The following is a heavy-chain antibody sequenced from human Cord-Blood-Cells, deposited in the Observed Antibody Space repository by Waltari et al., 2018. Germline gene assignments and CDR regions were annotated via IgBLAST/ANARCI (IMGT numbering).Heavy chain of an antibody. D-gene: IGHD3-10*01. CDR1: GFSPSTSGVG. J-gene: IGHJ2*01. V-gene: IGHV2-5*01. Sequence: QITLKESGPTLVKPTQTLTLTCTLSGFSPSTSGVGVGWIRQPPGKALEWIALIYCNDDKRYSPSLKSRLTITKDTSKNQVVLTMTNMDPVDTATYYCAHSFNRGDFGYWYFDLWGRGTLVTVSS. CDR3: AHSFNRGDFGYWYFDL. CDR2: IYCNDDK.